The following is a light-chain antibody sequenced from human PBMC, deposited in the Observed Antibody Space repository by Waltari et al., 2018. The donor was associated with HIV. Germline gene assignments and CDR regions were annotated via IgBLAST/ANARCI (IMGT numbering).Light chain of an antibody. V-gene: IGLV1-47*01. J-gene: IGLJ1*01. CDR2: RNN. Sequence: QSVLTQPPSASGTPGQRVTISCSGSSSNIGRNSVYCPQQLPGTAPKLLIYRNNQRPSGVPDRFSGSKSGTSASLAINGLRSEDEADYYCAAWNDSLSGYVFGTGTKVTV. CDR1: SSNIGRNS. CDR3: AAWNDSLSGYV.